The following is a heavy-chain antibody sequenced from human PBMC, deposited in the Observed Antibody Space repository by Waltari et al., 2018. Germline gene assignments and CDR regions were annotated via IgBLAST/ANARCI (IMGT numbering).Heavy chain of an antibody. CDR2: ISYDGSNK. CDR3: AKFTGVAATTDY. Sequence: QVQLVESGGGVVQPGRSLRLSCAASGFTFSSYGMHWVRQAPGKGLEWVAVISYDGSNKYYADSVKGRFTISRDNSKNTLYLQMNSLRAEDTAVYYCAKFTGVAATTDYWGQGTLVTVSS. CDR1: GFTFSSYG. D-gene: IGHD2-15*01. V-gene: IGHV3-30*18. J-gene: IGHJ4*02.